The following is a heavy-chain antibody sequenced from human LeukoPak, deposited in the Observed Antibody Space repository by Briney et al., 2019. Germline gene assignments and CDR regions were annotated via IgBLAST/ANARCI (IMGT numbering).Heavy chain of an antibody. V-gene: IGHV4-61*01. CDR3: ASAYGSGRILDP. CDR2: IYYSGST. J-gene: IGHJ5*02. D-gene: IGHD3-10*01. Sequence: SETLSLTCTVSGGSISTSSYYWSWIRQPPGKGLEWIGYIYYSGSTNYNPSLKSRVTISVDTSKNQFSLKLSSVTAADTAVYYCASAYGSGRILDPWGQGTLVTVSS. CDR1: GGSISTSSYY.